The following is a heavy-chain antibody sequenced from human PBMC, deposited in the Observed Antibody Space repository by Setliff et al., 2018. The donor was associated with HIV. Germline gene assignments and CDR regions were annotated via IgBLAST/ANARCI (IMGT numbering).Heavy chain of an antibody. CDR2: INGDGSGT. CDR3: ARSYYYSGNPGGEFDY. V-gene: IGHV3-74*01. D-gene: IGHD3-16*01. Sequence: LSCAASGFTFNSYWMHWVRQAPGKGLEWVSRINGDGSGTNYADSVKGRFTISRDNAKKMLFLQMNSLRAKDTAVYYCARSYYYSGNPGGEFDYWGQGTLVTVSS. CDR1: GFTFNSYW. J-gene: IGHJ4*02.